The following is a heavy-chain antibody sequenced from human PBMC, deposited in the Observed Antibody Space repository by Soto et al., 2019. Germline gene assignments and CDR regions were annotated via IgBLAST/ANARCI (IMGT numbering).Heavy chain of an antibody. V-gene: IGHV1-18*01. CDR3: AGVGAARVLWDFDY. Sequence: QVQLEQSGPEVRKPGASVKVSCKASGFNFVNYGISWVRLAPGRGLEWWGWINVEDGNTNNPQKVQGRVTLTTDKSTRTAHMELRSLRSDDTAVYFCAGVGAARVLWDFDYWGQGTLVTVST. J-gene: IGHJ4*02. CDR2: INVEDGNT. D-gene: IGHD1-26*01. CDR1: GFNFVNYG.